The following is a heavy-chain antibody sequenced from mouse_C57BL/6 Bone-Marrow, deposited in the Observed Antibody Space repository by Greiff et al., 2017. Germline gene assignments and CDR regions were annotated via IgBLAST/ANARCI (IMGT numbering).Heavy chain of an antibody. J-gene: IGHJ1*03. D-gene: IGHD1-1*01. CDR1: GYTFTTYP. Sequence: VQLVESGAELVKPGASVKMSCKASGYTFTTYPIEWMKQNHGKSLEWIGNFHPYNDDTKYNEKFKGKATLTVEKSSSTVYLELSRLTSDDSAVYYCARNYYGSILGYFDVWGTGTTVTVSS. V-gene: IGHV1-47*01. CDR3: ARNYYGSILGYFDV. CDR2: FHPYNDDT.